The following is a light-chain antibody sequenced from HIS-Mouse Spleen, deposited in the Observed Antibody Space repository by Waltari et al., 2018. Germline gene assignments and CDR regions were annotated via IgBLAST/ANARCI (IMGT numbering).Light chain of an antibody. V-gene: IGLV3-10*01. CDR1: ALPKKY. Sequence: SYELTQPPSVSVSPGQTARITCSGDALPKKYAYWYQQKSGQAPVLVIYEASKRPSGIPERFSGASSGTMATLTISGAQVEDEADYYCYSTDSSGNHWVFGGGTKLTVL. CDR2: EAS. CDR3: YSTDSSGNHWV. J-gene: IGLJ3*02.